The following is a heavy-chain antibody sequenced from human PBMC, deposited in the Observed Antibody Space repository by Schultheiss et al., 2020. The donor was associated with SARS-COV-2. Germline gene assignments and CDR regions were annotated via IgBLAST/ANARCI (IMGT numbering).Heavy chain of an antibody. CDR2: IYHSGST. CDR1: GYSISSGYY. J-gene: IGHJ3*02. V-gene: IGHV4-38-2*01. D-gene: IGHD3-22*01. Sequence: SQTLSLTCAVSGYSISSGYYWGWIRQPPGKGLEWIGSIYHSGSTYYNPSLKSRVTISVDTSKNQFSLKLSSVTAADTAVYYCARRRYDSSGLYAFDIWGQGTMVTVSS. CDR3: ARRRYDSSGLYAFDI.